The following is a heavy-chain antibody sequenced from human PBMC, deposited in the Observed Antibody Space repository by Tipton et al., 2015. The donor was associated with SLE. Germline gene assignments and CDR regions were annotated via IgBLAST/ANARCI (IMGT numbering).Heavy chain of an antibody. D-gene: IGHD2-15*01. J-gene: IGHJ4*02. CDR3: ARGSLVVVAASDY. CDR1: GFTFSSYS. Sequence: GSLRLSCAASGFTFSSYSMNWVRQAPGKGLEWVSSISSSSSYIYYADSVKGRFTISRDNAKNSLYLQMNSLRAEDTAAYYCARGSLVVVAASDYWGQGTLVTVSS. CDR2: ISSSSSYI. V-gene: IGHV3-21*01.